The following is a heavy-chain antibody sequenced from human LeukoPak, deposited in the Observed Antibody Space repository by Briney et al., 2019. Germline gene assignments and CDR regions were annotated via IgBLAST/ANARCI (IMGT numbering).Heavy chain of an antibody. V-gene: IGHV3-53*01. CDR3: ARVGDHYHWYLDL. CDR2: LYSGGTT. D-gene: IGHD3-10*01. J-gene: IGHJ2*01. Sequence: GGSLRLSCEASGFTVSTNYMNWVRQAPGKGLEWVSILYSGGTTYYAESVKGRFTVTRDSSTNILYLHIDNLRVEDTAVYYCARVGDHYHWYLDLWGRGARVTASS. CDR1: GFTVSTNY.